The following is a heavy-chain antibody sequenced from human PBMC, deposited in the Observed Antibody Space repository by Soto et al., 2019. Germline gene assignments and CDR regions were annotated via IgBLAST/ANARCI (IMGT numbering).Heavy chain of an antibody. D-gene: IGHD3-22*01. CDR2: INPSGGST. CDR1: GYTFTSYA. V-gene: IGHV1-46*01. Sequence: ASVKVSCKASGYTFTSYAMNWVRQAPGQRLEWMGWINPSGGSTRYAQKFQGRVTMTRDTSTSTVYMELSSLRSEDTAVYYCARGLIYDSSGYYFDYWGQGTLVTVSS. CDR3: ARGLIYDSSGYYFDY. J-gene: IGHJ4*02.